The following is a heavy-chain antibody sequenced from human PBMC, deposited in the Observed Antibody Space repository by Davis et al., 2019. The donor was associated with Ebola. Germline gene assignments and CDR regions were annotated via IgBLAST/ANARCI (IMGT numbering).Heavy chain of an antibody. Sequence: GESLKISCAASGFTFSSYAMHWVRQAPGKGLEWVAVISYDGSNKYYADSVKGRFTISRDNSKNTLYLQMNSLRAEDTAVYYCARDPPDLWGQGTLVTVSS. CDR1: GFTFSSYA. J-gene: IGHJ5*02. CDR2: ISYDGSNK. CDR3: ARDPPDL. V-gene: IGHV3-30-3*01.